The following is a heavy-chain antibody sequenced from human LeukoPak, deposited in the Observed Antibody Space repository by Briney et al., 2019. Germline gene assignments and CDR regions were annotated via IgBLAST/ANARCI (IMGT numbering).Heavy chain of an antibody. D-gene: IGHD1-26*01. CDR3: AKHSGSYFIYYVDS. CDR2: ISGSAYNT. J-gene: IGHJ4*02. Sequence: SGGSLGLSCAASGFTFSSYGMSWVRQAPGKGLEWVSTISGSAYNTYYADSVKGRFTISRDNSANTLYLQMNSLRAEDTALYYCAKHSGSYFIYYVDSWGQGTLVTVSS. CDR1: GFTFSSYG. V-gene: IGHV3-23*01.